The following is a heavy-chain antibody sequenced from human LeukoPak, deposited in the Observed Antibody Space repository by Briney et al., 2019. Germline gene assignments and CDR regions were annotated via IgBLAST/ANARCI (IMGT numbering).Heavy chain of an antibody. J-gene: IGHJ4*02. CDR1: GASISSYY. Sequence: KASETLSLTCTVSGASISSYYWSWIRQPPGKGLEWIGYIYYSGSTNYNPALKRRVTISEDTSKNQIYLKMSSVTAADTAVYYCARVRGYYDSSGYDYWGQGTLVTVSS. V-gene: IGHV4-59*01. D-gene: IGHD3-22*01. CDR3: ARVRGYYDSSGYDY. CDR2: IYYSGST.